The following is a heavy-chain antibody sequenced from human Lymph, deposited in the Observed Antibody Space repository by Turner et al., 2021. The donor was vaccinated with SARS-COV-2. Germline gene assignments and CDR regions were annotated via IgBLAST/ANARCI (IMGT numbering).Heavy chain of an antibody. CDR1: GFPFSSYG. CDR3: ARVKGYNGYDLRYYYCMDV. V-gene: IGHV3-33*01. J-gene: IGHJ6*02. D-gene: IGHD5-12*01. Sequence: QVQLVESGGGVVQPGRSRRLSCAASGFPFSSYGMHCVRQAPGKGLECVAVRWYDGSNKYYADSVKGRVTVARDNSKNTLYLQMNSLRAEDTAVYYCARVKGYNGYDLRYYYCMDVWGQGTTVTVSS. CDR2: RWYDGSNK.